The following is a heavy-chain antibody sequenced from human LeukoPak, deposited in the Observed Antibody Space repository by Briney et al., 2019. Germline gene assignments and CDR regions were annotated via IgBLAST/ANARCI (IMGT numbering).Heavy chain of an antibody. V-gene: IGHV4-59*01. D-gene: IGHD4-11*01. CDR3: ARSPDYSNYQGDWFDP. CDR1: SGSIRSYY. Sequence: PSETLSLTCTVSSGSIRSYYWSWLRQPPGKGLEWIGYIYYSGSTHYNPSLKSRVTMSVDTSKKEFSLKLTPVTAADTAVYYCARSPDYSNYQGDWFDPWGQGTLVTVSS. CDR2: IYYSGST. J-gene: IGHJ5*02.